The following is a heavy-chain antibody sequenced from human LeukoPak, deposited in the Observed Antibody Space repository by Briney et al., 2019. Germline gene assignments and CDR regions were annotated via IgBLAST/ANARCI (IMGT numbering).Heavy chain of an antibody. CDR3: ARDDEYCSSTSCYPNNWFDP. D-gene: IGHD2-2*01. CDR1: GIIFSSCW. CDR2: IKQDGSEK. V-gene: IGHV3-7*01. J-gene: IGHJ5*02. Sequence: GGSLRLSCAASGIIFSSCWMSWVRQAPGKGLEWVANIKQDGSEKSYVDSVKGRFTISRDNAKNSLYLQMNSLRAEDTAVYYCARDDEYCSSTSCYPNNWFDPWGQGTLVTVSS.